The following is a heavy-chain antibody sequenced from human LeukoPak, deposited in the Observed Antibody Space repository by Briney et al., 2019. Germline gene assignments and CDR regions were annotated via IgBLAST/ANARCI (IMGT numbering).Heavy chain of an antibody. D-gene: IGHD4-17*01. J-gene: IGHJ6*03. V-gene: IGHV1-69*06. Sequence: GASVKVSCKASGGTFSSYAISWVRQAPGQGLEWMGGIIPIFGTANYAQKFQGRVTITADKSTSTAYMELSSLRSEDTAVYYCARGPPVTTFYYYYMDVWGKGTTVTVSS. CDR2: IIPIFGTA. CDR3: ARGPPVTTFYYYYMDV. CDR1: GGTFSSYA.